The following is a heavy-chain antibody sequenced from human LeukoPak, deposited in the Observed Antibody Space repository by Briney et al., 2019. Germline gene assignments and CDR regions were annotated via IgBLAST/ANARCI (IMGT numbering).Heavy chain of an antibody. D-gene: IGHD3-3*01. V-gene: IGHV1-18*01. J-gene: IGHJ4*02. Sequence: ASVKVSCKASGYTFTTYGISWVRQAPGQGLEWMGWISAYNGNTNYAQKLQGRVTMTTDTSTSTAYMELRSLRSDDTAVYYCARARGETYYDFWSGYPYFDYWGQGTLVTVSS. CDR2: ISAYNGNT. CDR1: GYTFTTYG. CDR3: ARARGETYYDFWSGYPYFDY.